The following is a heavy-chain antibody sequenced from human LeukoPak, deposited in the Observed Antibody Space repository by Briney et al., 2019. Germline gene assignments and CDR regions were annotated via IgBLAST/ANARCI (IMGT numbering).Heavy chain of an antibody. CDR2: ISGSGGST. CDR3: ELTYYYDSSGYSDDAFDI. D-gene: IGHD3-22*01. Sequence: GGSLRLSCAASGFTFSSDAMSGGREAPGGGVGWGSAISGSGGSTYYADSVKGRFTISRDNSKNTLYLQMNSLRAEATAVYYCELTYYYDSSGYSDDAFDIWGQGTMVTVSS. J-gene: IGHJ3*02. CDR1: GFTFSSDA. V-gene: IGHV3-23*01.